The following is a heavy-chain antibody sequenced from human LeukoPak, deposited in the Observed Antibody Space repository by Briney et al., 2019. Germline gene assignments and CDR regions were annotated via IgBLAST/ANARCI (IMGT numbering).Heavy chain of an antibody. V-gene: IGHV5-51*01. J-gene: IGHJ4*02. Sequence: GESLKISFQGSGYRFTSYWIGWVRPVPGKGLEWMGIIYPGDSETRYSTSFQGQGTISADKSISTAYLQWSSLKASDTDMYYCERLGSYCSHPFDYWGQGTLVTVSS. CDR3: ERLGSYCSHPFDY. D-gene: IGHD1-26*01. CDR2: IYPGDSET. CDR1: GYRFTSYW.